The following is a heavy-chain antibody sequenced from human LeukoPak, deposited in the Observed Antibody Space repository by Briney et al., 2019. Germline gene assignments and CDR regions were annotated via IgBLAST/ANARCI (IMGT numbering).Heavy chain of an antibody. CDR3: AREARYCSSTSCYLLGAFDI. D-gene: IGHD2-2*01. J-gene: IGHJ3*02. CDR2: IIPIFGTA. V-gene: IGHV1-69*01. Sequence: SVKVSCKASGGTFTSYAISWVRQAPGQGLEWMGGIIPIFGTANYAQKFQGRVTITADESTSTAYMELSSLRSEDTAVYYCAREARYCSSTSCYLLGAFDIWGQGTMVTVSS. CDR1: GGTFTSYA.